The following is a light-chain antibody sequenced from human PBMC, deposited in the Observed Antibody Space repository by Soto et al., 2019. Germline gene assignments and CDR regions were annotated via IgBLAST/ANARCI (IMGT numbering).Light chain of an antibody. V-gene: IGLV1-51*02. Sequence: QSVLTQPPSVSAAPGQKVTMSCSGSSTNIGKNYVSWHQQLPGTAPKLLIYENDKRPSGIPDRFSGSKSGTSATLGITGLQTGDEADYYCGTWDSSLTTFVFGTGTKVTVL. J-gene: IGLJ1*01. CDR2: END. CDR1: STNIGKNY. CDR3: GTWDSSLTTFV.